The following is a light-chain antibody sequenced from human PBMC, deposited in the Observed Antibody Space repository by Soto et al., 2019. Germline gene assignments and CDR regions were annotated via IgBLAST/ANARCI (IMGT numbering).Light chain of an antibody. CDR3: QQSYSTPQT. V-gene: IGKV1-39*01. CDR2: AAS. CDR1: QSISSY. J-gene: IGKJ1*01. Sequence: DIQMTQSPSSLSASVGDRVTITCRASQSISSYLNWYQQKPGKAPKLLIYAASSLQSGVPSRFSGSGSGTDFTLTISSLQPEDFVTYYCQQSYSTPQTCGQGTKVEIK.